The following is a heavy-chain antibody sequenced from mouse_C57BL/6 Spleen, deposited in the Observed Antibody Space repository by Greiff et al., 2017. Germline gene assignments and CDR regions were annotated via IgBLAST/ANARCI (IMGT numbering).Heavy chain of an antibody. V-gene: IGHV5-4*01. D-gene: IGHD1-1*01. Sequence: EVKLMESGGGLVKPGGSLKLSCAASGFTFSSYAMSWVRQTPEKRLEWVATISDGGSYTYYPDNVKGRFTISRDNAKNNLYLQMSHLKSEDTAMYYCARDPEYYGSSRPWFAYWGQGTLVTVSA. CDR2: ISDGGSYT. CDR3: ARDPEYYGSSRPWFAY. CDR1: GFTFSSYA. J-gene: IGHJ3*01.